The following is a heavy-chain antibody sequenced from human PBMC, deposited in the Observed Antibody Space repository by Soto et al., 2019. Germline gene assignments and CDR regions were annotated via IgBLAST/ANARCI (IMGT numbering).Heavy chain of an antibody. J-gene: IGHJ4*02. CDR1: GFTLSNYG. V-gene: IGHV3-30*18. D-gene: IGHD3-10*01. CDR3: AKDLGFSAPTAFDY. CDR2: IADDGKTT. Sequence: GGSLRHSCVASGFTLSNYGMHWVRQITGKGLEWVAVIADDGKTTYYADSVKGRFTIARDNSKNTVYLQMNILRAEDTAVYFCAKDLGFSAPTAFDYWGLGTQVTVSS.